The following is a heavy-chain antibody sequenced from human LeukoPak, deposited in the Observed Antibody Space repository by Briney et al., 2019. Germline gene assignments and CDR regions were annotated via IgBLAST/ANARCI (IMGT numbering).Heavy chain of an antibody. J-gene: IGHJ5*02. CDR2: IIPIFGTA. V-gene: IGHV1-69*05. CDR3: ALDIVATIGQYNWFDP. CDR1: EGNFSSYA. D-gene: IGHD5-12*01. Sequence: ASVKVSCKASEGNFSSYAISWVRQAPGQGLEWMGRIIPIFGTANYAQKFQGRVTITTDESTSTAYMELSSLRSEDTAVYYCALDIVATIGQYNWFDPWGQGTLVTVSS.